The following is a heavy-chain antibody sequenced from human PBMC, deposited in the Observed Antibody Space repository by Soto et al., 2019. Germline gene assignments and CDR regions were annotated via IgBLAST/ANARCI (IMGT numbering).Heavy chain of an antibody. J-gene: IGHJ4*02. D-gene: IGHD1-26*01. CDR3: ARGPESGDF. CDR1: GFTFSTFS. Sequence: QVQLVESGGGVVQPGRSLRLSCATSGFTFSTFSMHWVRQAPGKGLEWVAHISYDGSEKDYADSVKGRFTISRDNSDNTLSLQMNSLTSEDTCVYYCARGPESGDFWGQGTLVTVPS. V-gene: IGHV3-30*04. CDR2: ISYDGSEK.